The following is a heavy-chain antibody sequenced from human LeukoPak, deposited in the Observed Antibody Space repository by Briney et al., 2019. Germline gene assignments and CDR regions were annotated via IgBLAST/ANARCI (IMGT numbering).Heavy chain of an antibody. D-gene: IGHD1-26*01. CDR2: IYYSGTT. CDR3: ATSTVSSGSYYLDY. V-gene: IGHV4-59*01. Sequence: PSETLSLTCTVSGDSISSYYWSWIRQPPGKGLEWIGYIYYSGTTNYNPSLKSRITISVDTSKKQLSLKLSTVTAADTAMYYCATSTVSSGSYYLDYWGQGTLVTVSS. CDR1: GDSISSYY. J-gene: IGHJ4*02.